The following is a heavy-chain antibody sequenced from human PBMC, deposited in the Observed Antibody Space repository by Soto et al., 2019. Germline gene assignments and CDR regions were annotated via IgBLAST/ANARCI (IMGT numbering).Heavy chain of an antibody. J-gene: IGHJ3*02. Sequence: GGSLRLSCAASGFTLSAYWMTWVRQAPGKGLEWVANIDRDGSKKSYLDSVRGRFTISRDNVGNSLYLQMDSLRADDTALYYCARDVSPASSSLYLDAFDIWGQRTMV. D-gene: IGHD6-13*01. CDR1: GFTLSAYW. CDR2: IDRDGSKK. V-gene: IGHV3-7*05. CDR3: ARDVSPASSSLYLDAFDI.